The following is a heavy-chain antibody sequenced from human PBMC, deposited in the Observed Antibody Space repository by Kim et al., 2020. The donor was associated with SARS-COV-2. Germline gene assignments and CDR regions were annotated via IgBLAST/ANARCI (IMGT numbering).Heavy chain of an antibody. CDR1: GFTFTSYW. CDR3: ARAWTTMTLGGY. J-gene: IGHJ4*02. Sequence: GGSLRLSCAVSGFTFTSYWMTWARQAPGKGLEGVANINLDGSEKYYVDSVKGRFTISRDNAKSSLYLQMNSLRAEDTAVYYCARAWTTMTLGGYWGQGTLVTVSS. V-gene: IGHV3-7*03. CDR2: INLDGSEK. D-gene: IGHD3-16*01.